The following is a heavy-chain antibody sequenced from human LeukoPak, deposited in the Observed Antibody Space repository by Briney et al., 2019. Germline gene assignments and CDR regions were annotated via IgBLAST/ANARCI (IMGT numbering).Heavy chain of an antibody. D-gene: IGHD2-2*01. J-gene: IGHJ5*02. Sequence: VASVKVSCKASGYPFTGYYLHWVRQAPGQGLEWVGRINHNTGVSDYAQKFQGRVTMTRDTSINTAYMELNRLRSDDTAVYYCAREVGYSTSWYGRFDPWGQGTLLTVSS. CDR2: INHNTGVS. V-gene: IGHV1-2*06. CDR3: AREVGYSTSWYGRFDP. CDR1: GYPFTGYY.